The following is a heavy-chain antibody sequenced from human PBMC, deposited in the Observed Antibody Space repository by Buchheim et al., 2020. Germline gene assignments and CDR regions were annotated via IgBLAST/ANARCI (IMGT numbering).Heavy chain of an antibody. CDR1: GFTFSSYG. J-gene: IGHJ4*02. V-gene: IGHV3-33*01. D-gene: IGHD5-24*01. Sequence: QVQLVESGGGVVQPGRSLRLSCAASGFTFSSYGMHWVRQAPGKGLEWVAVIWYDGRNKYYADSVKGRFTISRDNSKNTLYLQMNSLRAEDTAVYYCARDLEMATNLVDYWGQGTL. CDR2: IWYDGRNK. CDR3: ARDLEMATNLVDY.